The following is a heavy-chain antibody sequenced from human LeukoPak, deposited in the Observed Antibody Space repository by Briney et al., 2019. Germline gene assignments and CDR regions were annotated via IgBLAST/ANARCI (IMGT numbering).Heavy chain of an antibody. CDR1: GFTFSSYW. V-gene: IGHV3-7*01. Sequence: GGSLRLSCAASGFTFSSYWMSWVRQAPGKGLEWVANIKQDGSEKYYVDSVKGRFTISRDNAKNSLYLQMNSLRAEDTAVYYCARLHKWFGETISHYYYYYMDVWGKGTTVTISS. CDR2: IKQDGSEK. D-gene: IGHD3-10*01. J-gene: IGHJ6*03. CDR3: ARLHKWFGETISHYYYYYMDV.